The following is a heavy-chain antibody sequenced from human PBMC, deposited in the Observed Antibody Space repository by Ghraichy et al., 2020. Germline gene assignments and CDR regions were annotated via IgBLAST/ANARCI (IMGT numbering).Heavy chain of an antibody. J-gene: IGHJ6*02. CDR2: ISSSSSYI. CDR1: GFTFSSYS. V-gene: IGHV3-21*01. Sequence: GGSLRLSCAASGFTFSSYSMNWVRQAPGKGLEWVSSISSSSSYIYYADSVKGRFTISRDNAKNSLYLQMNSLRAEDTAVYYCARDLSIAARLGGMDVWGQGTTVTVSS. D-gene: IGHD6-6*01. CDR3: ARDLSIAARLGGMDV.